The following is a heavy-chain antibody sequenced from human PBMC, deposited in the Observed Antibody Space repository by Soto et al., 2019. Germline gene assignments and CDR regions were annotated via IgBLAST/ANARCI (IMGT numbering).Heavy chain of an antibody. V-gene: IGHV3-9*01. Sequence: EVQLVESGGGLVQPGRSLRLSCAASGFTFDDYAMHWVRQGPGKGLEWVAGISWNSGSIGYADSVEGRFTISRDNAKNSLSLQMNSLRIEDTALYHCAKDISSQVHGGMDVWGQGTTVSVSS. CDR1: GFTFDDYA. J-gene: IGHJ6*02. CDR3: AKDISSQVHGGMDV. CDR2: ISWNSGSI.